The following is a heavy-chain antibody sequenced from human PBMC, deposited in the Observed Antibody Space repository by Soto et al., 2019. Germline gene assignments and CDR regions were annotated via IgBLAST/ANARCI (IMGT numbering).Heavy chain of an antibody. Sequence: GGSLRLSCAASGFTFSSYGMHWVRQAPGKGLEWVAVISYDGSNKYYADSVKGRFTISRDNSKNTLYLQMNSLRAEDTAVYYCAKPLRFLEWGSRSGMDVWGQGTTVTVSS. CDR3: AKPLRFLEWGSRSGMDV. D-gene: IGHD3-3*01. J-gene: IGHJ6*02. V-gene: IGHV3-30*18. CDR1: GFTFSSYG. CDR2: ISYDGSNK.